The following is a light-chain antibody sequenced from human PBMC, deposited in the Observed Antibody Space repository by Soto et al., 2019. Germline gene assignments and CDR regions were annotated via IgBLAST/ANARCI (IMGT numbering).Light chain of an antibody. J-gene: IGLJ2*01. Sequence: QSALTQPASVSGSPGQSITISCIGTSNDVGSYNFVSWYQKHPNTAPRLIIYDVSNRPSGVSNRFSGSKSDNTASLTISGLQAQDEADYYCSSYTRSSTVLFGGGTKLPVL. CDR3: SSYTRSSTVL. V-gene: IGLV2-14*03. CDR2: DVS. CDR1: SNDVGSYNF.